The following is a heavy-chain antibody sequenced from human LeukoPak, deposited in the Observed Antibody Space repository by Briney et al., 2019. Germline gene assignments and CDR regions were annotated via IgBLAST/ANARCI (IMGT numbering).Heavy chain of an antibody. CDR2: IILICGTA. D-gene: IGHD6-13*01. Sequence: SSVTVSRKASGGTFSSYAFSWVRQAPGQGLEWVGGIILICGTANYAQKLQGRVTTTADESTSTAYMELSSLRSEDTAVYYCARAGYLTMTPGVSFDYWGQGTLVTVSS. V-gene: IGHV1-69*13. CDR1: GGTFSSYA. CDR3: ARAGYLTMTPGVSFDY. J-gene: IGHJ4*02.